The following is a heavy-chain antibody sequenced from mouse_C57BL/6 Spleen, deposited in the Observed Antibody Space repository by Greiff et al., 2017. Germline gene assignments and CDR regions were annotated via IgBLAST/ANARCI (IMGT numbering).Heavy chain of an antibody. J-gene: IGHJ4*01. CDR1: GYPFPSYW. CDR3: ARDIYGYDRDY. D-gene: IGHD2-2*01. V-gene: IGHV1-52*01. CDR2: IDPSDSET. Sequence: QVQLQQPGAELVRPGSSVKLSCKASGYPFPSYWMHWVKQRPIQGLEWIGNIDPSDSETHYNQKFKDKATLTVDKSSSTAYMQLSSLTSEDSAVYYCARDIYGYDRDYWGQGTSVTVSS.